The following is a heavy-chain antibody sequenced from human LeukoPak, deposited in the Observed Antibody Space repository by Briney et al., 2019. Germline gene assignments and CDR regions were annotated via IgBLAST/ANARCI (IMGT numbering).Heavy chain of an antibody. CDR2: INHSGST. V-gene: IGHV4-34*01. CDR3: ARGGAVAGSVPRRLNHNFDY. CDR1: GGSITSYY. D-gene: IGHD6-19*01. Sequence: SETLSLTCTVSGGSITSYYWSWIRQPPGKGLEWIGEINHSGSTNYNPSLKSRVTISVDTSKNQFSLKLSSVTAADTAVYYCARGGAVAGSVPRRLNHNFDYWGQGTLVTVSS. J-gene: IGHJ4*02.